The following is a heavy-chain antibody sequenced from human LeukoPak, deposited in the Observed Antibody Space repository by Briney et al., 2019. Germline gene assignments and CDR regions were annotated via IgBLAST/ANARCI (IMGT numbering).Heavy chain of an antibody. D-gene: IGHD6-19*01. J-gene: IGHJ4*02. CDR1: GFTFSSYE. V-gene: IGHV3-48*03. CDR3: ARGDQAVAGYYFDY. Sequence: GGSLRLSCAASGFTFSSYEMNCVRQAPGKGLEWVSYISSSGPTIYYADSVKGRFTISRDSAKNSLFLQMNSLRAEDTAVYYCARGDQAVAGYYFDYWGQGTLVTVSS. CDR2: ISSSGPTI.